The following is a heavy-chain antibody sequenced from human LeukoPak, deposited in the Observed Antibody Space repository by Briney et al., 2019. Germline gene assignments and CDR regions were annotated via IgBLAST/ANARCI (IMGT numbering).Heavy chain of an antibody. CDR3: ARHGGDGLDY. CDR1: GGSISSYY. Sequence: TASETLSLTCTVSGGSISSYYWSWIRQPPGKGLEWIGYIYYSGSTNYNPSLKSRVTISVDTSKNQFSLKLSSVTAADTAVYYCARHGGDGLDYWGQGTLVTVPS. CDR2: IYYSGST. V-gene: IGHV4-59*08. J-gene: IGHJ4*02. D-gene: IGHD3-16*01.